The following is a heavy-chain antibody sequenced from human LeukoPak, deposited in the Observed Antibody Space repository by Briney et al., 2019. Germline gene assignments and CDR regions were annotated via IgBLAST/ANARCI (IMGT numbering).Heavy chain of an antibody. D-gene: IGHD2-15*01. CDR1: GFTFSSYG. J-gene: IGHJ3*02. CDR2: IWYDGSNK. CDR3: ARVLCSGGTCLDAFDI. V-gene: IGHV3-33*01. Sequence: GRSLTLSCVASGFTFSSYGMYWVRQAPGKGLEWVAVIWYDGSNKYYADSVKGRFTISRDNSKNTLYLQMNSLRAEDTAVYYCARVLCSGGTCLDAFDIWGQGTMVTVSS.